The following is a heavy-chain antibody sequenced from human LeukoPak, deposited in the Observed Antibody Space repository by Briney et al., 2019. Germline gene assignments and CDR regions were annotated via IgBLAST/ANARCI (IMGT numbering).Heavy chain of an antibody. V-gene: IGHV3-7*01. Sequence: PGGSLRLSCAASGFTFSSYWMSWVRQAPGEGLEWVANIKQDGSEKYYVDSVKGRFAISRDNAKNSLYLQMNSLRAEDTAVYYCARGPHVIKAYCGGDCYSGYFDYWGQGTLVTVSS. CDR1: GFTFSSYW. J-gene: IGHJ4*02. CDR3: ARGPHVIKAYCGGDCYSGYFDY. D-gene: IGHD2-21*02. CDR2: IKQDGSEK.